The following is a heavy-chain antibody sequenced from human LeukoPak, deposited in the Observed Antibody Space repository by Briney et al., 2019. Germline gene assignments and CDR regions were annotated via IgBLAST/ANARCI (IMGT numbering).Heavy chain of an antibody. CDR2: IYTSGST. D-gene: IGHD1-26*01. Sequence: SETLSLTCTVSGGSISSYYWSWLRQPAGKGLEWIGRIYTSGSTNYNPYLTSRVTMSVDTSKNQFSLKLSSVTAADTAVYYCARSSVGPRNYYYYYMDVWGKGTTVTVSS. CDR1: GGSISSYY. J-gene: IGHJ6*03. V-gene: IGHV4-4*07. CDR3: ARSSVGPRNYYYYYMDV.